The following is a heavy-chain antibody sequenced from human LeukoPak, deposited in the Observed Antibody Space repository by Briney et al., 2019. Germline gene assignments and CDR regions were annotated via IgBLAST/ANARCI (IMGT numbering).Heavy chain of an antibody. CDR3: ARDGTYDFWSGYNHNYYYYGMDV. CDR1: GYTFTSYD. Sequence: ASVKVSCKASGYTFTSYDINWVRQATGQGLEWMGWMNPNSGNTGYAQKFQGRVTMTRNTSIGTAYMELSSLRSEDTAVYYCARDGTYDFWSGYNHNYYYYGMDVWGQGTTVTVSS. CDR2: MNPNSGNT. J-gene: IGHJ6*02. D-gene: IGHD3-3*01. V-gene: IGHV1-8*01.